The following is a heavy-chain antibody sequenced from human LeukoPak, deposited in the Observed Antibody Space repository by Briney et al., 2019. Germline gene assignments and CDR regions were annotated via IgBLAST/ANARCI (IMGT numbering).Heavy chain of an antibody. CDR3: TTPPSCGGDCYSYYYYMDV. Sequence: GGSLRLSCAASGFTFSNAWMSWVRQAPGKGLEWVGRIKSKTDGGTTDYAAPVKGRFTISRDDSKNTLYLQMNSLKTEDTAVYYCTTPPSCGGDCYSYYYYMDVWGKGTTVTVS. D-gene: IGHD2-21*02. J-gene: IGHJ6*03. CDR2: IKSKTDGGTT. V-gene: IGHV3-15*01. CDR1: GFTFSNAW.